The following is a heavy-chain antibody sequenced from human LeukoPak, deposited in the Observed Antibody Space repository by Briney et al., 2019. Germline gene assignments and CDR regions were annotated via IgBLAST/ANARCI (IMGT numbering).Heavy chain of an antibody. CDR1: GDDVSTNNVA. J-gene: IGHJ3*01. D-gene: IGHD2-15*01. Sequence: SQTLSLTCAISGDDVSTNNVAWNWIRPSPSRGLEWLGRTYYRSKWSNDYAVSVKSRITINPDTSKNQFSLQLNSVTPDDTALYYCARGRYSGFDLWGQGTMVTVSS. V-gene: IGHV6-1*01. CDR3: ARGRYSGFDL. CDR2: TYYRSKWSN.